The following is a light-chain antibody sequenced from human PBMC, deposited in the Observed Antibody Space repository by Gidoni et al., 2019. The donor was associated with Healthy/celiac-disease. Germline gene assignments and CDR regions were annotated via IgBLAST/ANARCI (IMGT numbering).Light chain of an antibody. CDR3: QQYGSSPRT. CDR2: GAS. V-gene: IGKV3-20*01. J-gene: IGKJ3*01. Sequence: IVLTQSPGTLSLSPGESATLSCRASQSVSSSYLAWYQQKPGQAPRLLIYGASSRATGIPDRFSGSGSGTDFTLTISRLEPEDFAVYYCQQYGSSPRTFGPGTKVDIK. CDR1: QSVSSSY.